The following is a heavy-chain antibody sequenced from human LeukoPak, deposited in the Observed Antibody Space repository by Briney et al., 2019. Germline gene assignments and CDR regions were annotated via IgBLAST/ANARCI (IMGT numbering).Heavy chain of an antibody. CDR3: ARVGAYCTSTSCLDY. CDR1: GYTFTSYG. J-gene: IGHJ4*02. V-gene: IGHV1-18*01. Sequence: ASVKVSCKASGYTFTSYGINWVRQAPGQGLEWMGWISAYNGNTNYAQKLQGRVTMTTDTSTSTAYMELRSLRSDDTAVYYCARVGAYCTSTSCLDYWGQGTLVTVSS. CDR2: ISAYNGNT. D-gene: IGHD2-2*01.